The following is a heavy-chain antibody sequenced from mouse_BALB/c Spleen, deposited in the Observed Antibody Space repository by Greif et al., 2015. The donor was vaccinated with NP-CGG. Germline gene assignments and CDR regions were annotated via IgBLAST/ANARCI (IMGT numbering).Heavy chain of an antibody. CDR1: GYTFTSYW. J-gene: IGHJ4*01. CDR2: INPSNGRT. V-gene: IGHV1S81*02. CDR3: ARRLYYAMDY. D-gene: IGHD1-2*01. Sequence: QVQLQQSGAELVKPGASAKLSCKASGYTFTSYWMHWVKQRPGQGLEWIGEINPSNGRTNYNEKFKSKATLTVDKSSSTAYMQLSSLTSEDSAVYYCARRLYYAMDYWGQGTSVTVSS.